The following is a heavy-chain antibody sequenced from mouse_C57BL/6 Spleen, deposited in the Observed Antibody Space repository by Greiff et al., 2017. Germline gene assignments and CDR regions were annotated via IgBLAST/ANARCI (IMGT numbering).Heavy chain of an antibody. V-gene: IGHV5-4*01. J-gene: IGHJ3*01. Sequence: EVKVEESGGGLVKPGGSLKLSCAASGFTFSSYAMSWVRQTPEKRLEWVATISDGGSYTYYPDNVKGRFTISRYNAKNNLYLQMSHLKSEDTAMYYCARDYYGSSLFSYWGQGTLVTVSA. CDR3: ARDYYGSSLFSY. D-gene: IGHD1-1*01. CDR2: ISDGGSYT. CDR1: GFTFSSYA.